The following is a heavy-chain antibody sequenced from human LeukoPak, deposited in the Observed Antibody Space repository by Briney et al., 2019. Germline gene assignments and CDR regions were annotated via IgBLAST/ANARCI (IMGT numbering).Heavy chain of an antibody. CDR2: INPDNDDT. CDR1: GYTFICYH. V-gene: IGHV1-2*02. CDR3: ARASYYYDKSGYDY. Sequence: ASVKLSCKASGYTFICYHIHWVRQAPGQGLEWMGCINPDNDDTKYPQKFQGRVTLTRDTSINTAFMEVHRLRSDDTAIYYCARASYYYDKSGYDYWGQGTLVTVSS. D-gene: IGHD3-22*01. J-gene: IGHJ4*02.